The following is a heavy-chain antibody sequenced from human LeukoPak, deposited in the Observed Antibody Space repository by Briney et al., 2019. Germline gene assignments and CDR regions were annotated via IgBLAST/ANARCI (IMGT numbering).Heavy chain of an antibody. CDR2: ISSSGSTI. D-gene: IGHD3-10*01. Sequence: GGSLRLSCAASGFTFSSYSMNWVRQAPGKGLEWVSYISSSGSTIYYADSVKGRFTISRDNAKNSLYLQMNSLRAEDTAVYYCARDMVRGNAGGRYDAFDIWGQGTMVTVSS. V-gene: IGHV3-48*04. J-gene: IGHJ3*02. CDR3: ARDMVRGNAGGRYDAFDI. CDR1: GFTFSSYS.